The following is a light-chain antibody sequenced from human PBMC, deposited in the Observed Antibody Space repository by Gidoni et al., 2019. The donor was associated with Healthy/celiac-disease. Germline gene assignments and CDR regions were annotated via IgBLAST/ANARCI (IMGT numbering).Light chain of an antibody. V-gene: IGLV1-47*01. Sequence: QSVLTQPPPASGTPGQRVTISCSGSSSNSGSNYVYWYQQIPGTAPKLLIYRNNQRPSGVPDRFSGSKSGTSASLAISGLRSEDEADYYCAAWDDSLSGWVFGGGTKLTVL. CDR2: RNN. J-gene: IGLJ3*02. CDR3: AAWDDSLSGWV. CDR1: SSNSGSNY.